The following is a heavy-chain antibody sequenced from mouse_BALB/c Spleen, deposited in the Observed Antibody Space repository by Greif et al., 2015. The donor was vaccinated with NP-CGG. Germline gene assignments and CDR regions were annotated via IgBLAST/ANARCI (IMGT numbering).Heavy chain of an antibody. CDR3: TRNYGRGVYAMDY. CDR2: INPSNGGT. D-gene: IGHD1-1*01. CDR1: GYTFTSYY. J-gene: IGHJ4*01. Sequence: QVQLQQSGAELVKPGASVKLSCKASGYTFTSYYMYWVKQRPGQGLEWIGGINPSNGGTNFNEKFKSKATLTVDKSSSTAYMQLSSLTSEDSAVYYCTRNYGRGVYAMDYWGQGTSVTVSS. V-gene: IGHV1S81*02.